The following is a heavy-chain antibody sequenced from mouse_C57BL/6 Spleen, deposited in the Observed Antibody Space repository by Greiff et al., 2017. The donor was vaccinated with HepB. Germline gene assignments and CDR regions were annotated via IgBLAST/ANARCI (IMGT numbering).Heavy chain of an antibody. CDR1: GYTFTSYW. CDR3: ARSLYYDYDDY. J-gene: IGHJ2*01. V-gene: IGHV1-7*01. Sequence: VQLQQSGAELAKPGASVKLSCKASGYTFTSYWMHWVKQRPGQGLEWIGYINPSSGYTKYNQKFKDKATLTGDKSSSTAYMQLSSLTYEDSAVYYCARSLYYDYDDYWGQGTTLTVSS. D-gene: IGHD2-4*01. CDR2: INPSSGYT.